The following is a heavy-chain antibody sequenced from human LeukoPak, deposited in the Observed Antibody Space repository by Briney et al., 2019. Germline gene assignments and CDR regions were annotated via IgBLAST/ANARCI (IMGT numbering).Heavy chain of an antibody. CDR3: ARKGSRRPSPEGV. D-gene: IGHD1-14*01. CDR1: GFTFTNYW. V-gene: IGHV3-7*03. CDR2: IKQDGSEK. Sequence: LGGSLRLSCAASGFTFTNYWMSWVRQAPGKGLEWVADIKQDGSEKYYVDSVKGRFTISRDNAKNSLSLQMDSLRAEDTAVYFCARKGSRRPSPEGVWGQGTLVTVSS. J-gene: IGHJ4*02.